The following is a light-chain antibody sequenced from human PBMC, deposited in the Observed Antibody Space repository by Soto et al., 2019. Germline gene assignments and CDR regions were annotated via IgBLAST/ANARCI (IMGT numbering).Light chain of an antibody. CDR2: DVS. CDR1: SSDVGGYNY. Sequence: QSALTQPASVSGSPGQSITISCTGTSSDVGGYNYVSWYQQHPGKAPKLIIYDVSNRPSGVSNRFSGSKSGNTASLTISGLQAEDEADYYCSSYTSRSTLDVVFGGGTQLTVL. J-gene: IGLJ2*01. V-gene: IGLV2-14*01. CDR3: SSYTSRSTLDVV.